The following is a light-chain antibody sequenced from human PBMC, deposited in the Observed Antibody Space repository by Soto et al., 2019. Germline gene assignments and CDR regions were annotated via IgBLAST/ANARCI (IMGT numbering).Light chain of an antibody. CDR2: GAS. V-gene: IGKV3D-15*01. CDR1: QSVSSN. CDR3: QQGHSTPPT. Sequence: EIVMTQSPATLSVSPGERATLSCRASQSVSSNLAWYQQKPGQSPRLLVWGASTRLPGVPARFSGSGSGTDFTLTISSLQPEDFATYYCQQGHSTPPTFGQGTKVDI. J-gene: IGKJ1*01.